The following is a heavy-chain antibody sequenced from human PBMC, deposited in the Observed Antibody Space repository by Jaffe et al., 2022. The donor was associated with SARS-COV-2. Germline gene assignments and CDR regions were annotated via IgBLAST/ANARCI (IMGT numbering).Heavy chain of an antibody. CDR1: GFTFSNYA. CDR2: ISGTGIST. D-gene: IGHD2-15*01. CDR3: AKPWASAYCSGYGCSGYFDN. J-gene: IGHJ4*02. V-gene: IGHV3-23*01. Sequence: EVKLLESGGGLVQPGGSLRLSCAASGFTFSNYAMSWVRQAPGKGLEWVSGISGTGISTYYADSLKGRFTISRDNSKNTLYLQLNSLRADDTAIYYCAKPWASAYCSGYGCSGYFDNWGQGTLVTVSS.